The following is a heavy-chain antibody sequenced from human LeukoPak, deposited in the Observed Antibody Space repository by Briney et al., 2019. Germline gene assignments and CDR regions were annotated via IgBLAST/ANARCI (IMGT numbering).Heavy chain of an antibody. CDR1: GYTFTSFG. CDR3: TRDHCSGDNCPSFDY. V-gene: IGHV1-18*04. D-gene: IGHD2-15*01. J-gene: IGHJ4*02. CDR2: IGAYNGDT. Sequence: ASVKVSCKPSGYTFTSFGISWARQAPGQGLEWMGWIGAYNGDTNYAQKFQGRVTTTTDTSTSTAYMDLRSLRSDDTAVYYCTRDHCSGDNCPSFDYWGQGTLVTVSS.